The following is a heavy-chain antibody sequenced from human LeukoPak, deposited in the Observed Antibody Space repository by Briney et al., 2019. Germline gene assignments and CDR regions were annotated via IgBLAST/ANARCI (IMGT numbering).Heavy chain of an antibody. CDR2: ISSDSGAI. CDR1: GFTFSTYM. J-gene: IGHJ4*02. CDR3: VRDLAY. V-gene: IGHV3-48*01. Sequence: PGGSLRLSCEVSGFTFSTYMMNWVRQASGKGLEWLSYISSDSGAIYYADSVKGRFTISRDNAQKSLYLQMNSLTVEDTAVYYCVRDLAYWGQGALVTVSP.